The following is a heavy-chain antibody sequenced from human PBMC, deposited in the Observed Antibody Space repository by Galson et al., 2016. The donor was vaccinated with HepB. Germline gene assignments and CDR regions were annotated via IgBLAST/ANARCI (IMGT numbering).Heavy chain of an antibody. Sequence: SLRLSGAASGFTFSDYSMHWVRQAPGKGLEWLGVMSYDENHKYYADYVKDRITISRDNFKNTLYLHMSGLRAEDTAVYYCPSDRGLRFLEWFMAWWGQGTLVTVSS. CDR2: MSYDENHK. V-gene: IGHV3-30*04. CDR3: PSDRGLRFLEWFMAW. J-gene: IGHJ4*02. CDR1: GFTFSDYS. D-gene: IGHD3-3*01.